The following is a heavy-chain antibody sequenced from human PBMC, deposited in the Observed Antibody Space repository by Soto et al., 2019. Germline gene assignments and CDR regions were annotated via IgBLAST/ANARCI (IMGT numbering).Heavy chain of an antibody. D-gene: IGHD2-2*01. Sequence: VASLRVSCKASGYTLTSYYLHWVRQAPGQGPEWMGIINPSGGITNDAQKFQDRVTMTSDTSTSTVYMELSSLRSEDTAVYYCARGISTTRYYYYYGMDVWGQGTTVTVSS. V-gene: IGHV1-46*01. CDR3: ARGISTTRYYYYYGMDV. CDR1: GYTLTSYY. CDR2: INPSGGIT. J-gene: IGHJ6*02.